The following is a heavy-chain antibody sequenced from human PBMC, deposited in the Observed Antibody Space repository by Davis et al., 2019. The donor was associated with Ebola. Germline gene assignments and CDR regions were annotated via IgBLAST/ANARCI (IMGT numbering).Heavy chain of an antibody. CDR2: IYYSGST. CDR3: ARGHSYGSMVYGLDV. CDR1: GGSISSSSYY. D-gene: IGHD5-18*01. V-gene: IGHV4-39*01. Sequence: SETLSLTCTVSGGSISSSSYYWGWIRQPPWKGLEWIGNIYYSGSTYYNPSLKSRVTISVDTSKNQLSLKLSSVTAADTAVYYCARGHSYGSMVYGLDVWGQGTTVTVSS. J-gene: IGHJ6*02.